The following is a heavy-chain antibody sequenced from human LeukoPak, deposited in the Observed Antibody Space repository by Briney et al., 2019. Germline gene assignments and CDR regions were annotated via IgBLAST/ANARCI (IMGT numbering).Heavy chain of an antibody. CDR2: IYTSGST. CDR1: GGSISSYY. Sequence: PSETLSLTCTVSGGSISSYYWSWIRQPAGKGLEWIGRIYTSGSTNYNPSLKSRVTMSVDTSKNQFSLKLSSVTAADTAVYYCARLWGHYDFWSGSRYYYYYMDVWGKGTTVTVSS. V-gene: IGHV4-4*07. J-gene: IGHJ6*03. CDR3: ARLWGHYDFWSGSRYYYYYMDV. D-gene: IGHD3-3*01.